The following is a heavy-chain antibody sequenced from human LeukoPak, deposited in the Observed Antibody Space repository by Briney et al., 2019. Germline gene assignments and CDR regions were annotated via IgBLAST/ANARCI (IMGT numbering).Heavy chain of an antibody. D-gene: IGHD4-17*01. CDR3: ARDLSYGDYVSSDAFDI. V-gene: IGHV4-4*07. J-gene: IGHJ3*02. CDR2: IYTSGST. CDR1: GGSISSYY. Sequence: KTSETLSLTCTVSGGSISSYYWSWIRQPAGKGLEWIGRIYTSGSTNYNPSLKSRVTISVDTSKNQFSLKLSSVTAADTAVYYCARDLSYGDYVSSDAFDIWGQGTMVTVSS.